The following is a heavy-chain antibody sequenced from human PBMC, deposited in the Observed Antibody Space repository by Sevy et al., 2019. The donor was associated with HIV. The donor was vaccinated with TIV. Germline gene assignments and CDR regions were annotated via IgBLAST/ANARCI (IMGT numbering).Heavy chain of an antibody. V-gene: IGHV3-33*01. D-gene: IGHD3-9*01. J-gene: IGHJ6*02. CDR2: IWYDGSNK. Sequence: GGSLRLSCAASGFTFSSYGMHWVRQAPGKGLEWVAVIWYDGSNKYYADSVKGRFTISRDNSKNTLYLQMNSLRAEDTAVYYCARAYTYYDILTGYYYYYYGMDVWGQGTTVTVSS. CDR1: GFTFSSYG. CDR3: ARAYTYYDILTGYYYYYYGMDV.